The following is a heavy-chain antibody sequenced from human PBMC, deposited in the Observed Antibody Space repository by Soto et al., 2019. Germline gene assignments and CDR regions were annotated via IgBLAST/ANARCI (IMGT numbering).Heavy chain of an antibody. Sequence: QVQLIQSGAEVRTSGSSVKVSCKALGGPSNNYGDSWVRQAPGQGLEWMGGIVPLFGTANYAPKFQGRIRITADDSTHTVNMELRSLTSDDTAVYYCAKLQGSGSYYDDDYWGQGTLVTVSS. J-gene: IGHJ4*02. CDR3: AKLQGSGSYYDDDY. CDR1: GGPSNNYG. D-gene: IGHD3-10*01. V-gene: IGHV1-69*01. CDR2: IVPLFGTA.